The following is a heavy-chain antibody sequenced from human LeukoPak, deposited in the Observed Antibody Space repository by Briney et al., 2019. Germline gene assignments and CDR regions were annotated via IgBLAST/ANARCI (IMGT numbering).Heavy chain of an antibody. CDR3: ARDKTSNWNYLAGFDY. CDR1: GGTFSSYA. J-gene: IGHJ4*02. Sequence: GASVKVSCKASGGTFSSYAISWVRQAPGQGLEWMGGTIPIFGTAHYAQKFQGRVTITTDESTSTAYMELSSLRSEDTAVYYCARDKTSNWNYLAGFDYWGQGTLVTVSS. CDR2: TIPIFGTA. D-gene: IGHD1-7*01. V-gene: IGHV1-69*05.